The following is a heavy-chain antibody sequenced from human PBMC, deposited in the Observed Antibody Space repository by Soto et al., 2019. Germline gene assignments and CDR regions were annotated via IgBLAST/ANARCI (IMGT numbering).Heavy chain of an antibody. Sequence: QPGGSLRLSCAASGFTFSSYSMNWVRQAPGKGLEWVSAISSSSGSIYYADSVKGRFTISRDNSKNTLYLQMNSLRAEDTAVYYCAKDRSLDFWSGYWAVGYWGQGTLVTVSS. V-gene: IGHV3-23*01. J-gene: IGHJ4*02. CDR3: AKDRSLDFWSGYWAVGY. CDR1: GFTFSSYS. CDR2: ISSSSGSI. D-gene: IGHD3-3*01.